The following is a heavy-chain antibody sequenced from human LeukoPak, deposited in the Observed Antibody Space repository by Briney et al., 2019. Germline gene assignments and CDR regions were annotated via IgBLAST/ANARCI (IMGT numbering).Heavy chain of an antibody. CDR3: ARDDTVYFDY. J-gene: IGHJ4*02. CDR2: IWYDGSNK. CDR1: GFTFSSYG. Sequence: GGSLRLSCTASGFTFSSYGMHWVRQAPDKGLEWVAIIWYDGSNKFYADSVKGRFTISRDNSKNTLYLQMNSLRAEDTAVYYCARDDTVYFDYWGQGTLVTVSS. V-gene: IGHV3-33*01. D-gene: IGHD2-2*02.